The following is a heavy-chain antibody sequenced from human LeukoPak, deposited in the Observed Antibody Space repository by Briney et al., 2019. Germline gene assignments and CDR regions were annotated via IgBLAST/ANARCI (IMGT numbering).Heavy chain of an antibody. Sequence: ASVKVSCKASGYTFTSYGISWVRQAPGQGLEWMGWISAYNGNTNYAQKLQGRVTMTTDTSTSTAYMELSSLRSEDTAVYYCASYYYDSSGHPFFDPWGQGTLVTVSS. CDR2: ISAYNGNT. CDR1: GYTFTSYG. D-gene: IGHD3-22*01. CDR3: ASYYYDSSGHPFFDP. J-gene: IGHJ5*02. V-gene: IGHV1-18*04.